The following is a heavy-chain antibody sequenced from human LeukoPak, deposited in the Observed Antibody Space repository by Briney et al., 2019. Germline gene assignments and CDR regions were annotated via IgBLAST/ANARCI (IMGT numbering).Heavy chain of an antibody. V-gene: IGHV1-18*01. CDR3: ATDIHPGLGSGASCCFDS. CDR2: ISGYSGNT. CDR1: GYTFTDYG. D-gene: IGHD2-15*01. Sequence: ASVKVSCKASGYTFTDYGITWVRQAPGQGLEWMGWISGYSGNTDYVQSFQGRVTMTADRSTSTAYMELRRLTSDDTAIYYCATDIHPGLGSGASCCFDSWGQGTLVTVSS. J-gene: IGHJ4*02.